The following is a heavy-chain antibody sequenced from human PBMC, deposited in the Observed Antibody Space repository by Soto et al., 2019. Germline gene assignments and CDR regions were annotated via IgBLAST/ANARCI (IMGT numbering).Heavy chain of an antibody. CDR2: ISGSGDTI. Sequence: PGGSLRLSCAASAFTLTTYGMNWVRQAPGKGLEWVSHISGSGDTINYADSVKGRFTISRDNAKNALYLQMDSVRDEDTAVYYCARDAQYDYDTHKNGFDIWGQGTMVTVSS. D-gene: IGHD3-22*01. J-gene: IGHJ3*02. CDR1: AFTLTTYG. V-gene: IGHV3-48*02. CDR3: ARDAQYDYDTHKNGFDI.